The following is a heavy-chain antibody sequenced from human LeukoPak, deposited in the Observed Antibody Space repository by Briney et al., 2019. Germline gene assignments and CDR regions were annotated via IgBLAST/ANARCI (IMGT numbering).Heavy chain of an antibody. Sequence: SETLSLTCTVSGGSFSSYYWTWIRQPAGKGLEWIGRIYSSGNTNYNPSLKSRVTMSIDTSKNQFSLTLSSVTAADTAVYYCARGVVGYYYDSSGYPPRGFDYWGQGTLVTVSS. CDR2: IYSSGNT. CDR3: ARGVVGYYYDSSGYPPRGFDY. J-gene: IGHJ4*02. V-gene: IGHV4-4*07. CDR1: GGSFSSYY. D-gene: IGHD3-22*01.